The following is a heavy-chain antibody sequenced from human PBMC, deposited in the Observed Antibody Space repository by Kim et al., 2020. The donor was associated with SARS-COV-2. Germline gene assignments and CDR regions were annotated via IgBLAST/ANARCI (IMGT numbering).Heavy chain of an antibody. D-gene: IGHD3-22*01. CDR1: GFTFSSYA. CDR2: ISGSGGST. CDR3: AKAPNYYDSSGPSAL. Sequence: GGSLRLSCAASGFTFSSYAMSWVRQAPGKGLEWVSAISGSGGSTYYADSVKGRFTISRDNSKNTPYLQMNSLRAEDTAVYYCAKAPNYYDSSGPSALWGQGTLVTVSS. V-gene: IGHV3-23*01. J-gene: IGHJ4*02.